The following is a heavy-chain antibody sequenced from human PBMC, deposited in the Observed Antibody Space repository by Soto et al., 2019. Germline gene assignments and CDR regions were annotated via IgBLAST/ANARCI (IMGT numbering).Heavy chain of an antibody. CDR2: IYWDDDK. CDR1: GFSLTNSGVG. J-gene: IGHJ4*02. Sequence: QITLNESGPTVVRPTETLTLTGRFSGFSLTNSGVGVGWIRQSPGKAPEWLALIYWDDDKRYSASLKSRLTITTDTSKNQVVLTVSDLDPTDTATYYCAHRVLRTVFGLVTTTAIYFDVWGQGTPVAVSS. V-gene: IGHV2-5*02. CDR3: AHRVLRTVFGLVTTTAIYFDV. D-gene: IGHD3-3*01.